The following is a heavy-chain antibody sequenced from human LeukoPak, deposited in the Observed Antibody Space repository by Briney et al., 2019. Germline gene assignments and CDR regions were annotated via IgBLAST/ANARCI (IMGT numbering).Heavy chain of an antibody. J-gene: IGHJ4*02. CDR2: VSGSGGST. CDR3: AKGRGGKQQPQNWNDGPTGDYFDY. Sequence: GGSLRLSCAASGFTFSSYAMSWVRQAPGKGLEWVSAVSGSGGSTYYAASVKGRFTVSRDNSKNTLYLQMNSLRAEDTAVYYCAKGRGGKQQPQNWNDGPTGDYFDYWGQGTLVTVSS. V-gene: IGHV3-23*01. D-gene: IGHD1-1*01. CDR1: GFTFSSYA.